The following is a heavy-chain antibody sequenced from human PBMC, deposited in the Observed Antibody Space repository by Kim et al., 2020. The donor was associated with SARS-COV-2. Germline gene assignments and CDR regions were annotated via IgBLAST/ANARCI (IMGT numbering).Heavy chain of an antibody. CDR1: GFTFDDYT. D-gene: IGHD6-19*01. V-gene: IGHV3-43*01. J-gene: IGHJ6*02. CDR2: ISWDGGST. Sequence: GGSLRLSCAASGFTFDDYTMHWVRQAPGKGLEWVSLISWDGGSTYYADSVKGRFTISRDNSKNSLYLQMNSLRTEDTALYYCAKDVGAVAGTDYYYGMDVWGQGTTVTVSS. CDR3: AKDVGAVAGTDYYYGMDV.